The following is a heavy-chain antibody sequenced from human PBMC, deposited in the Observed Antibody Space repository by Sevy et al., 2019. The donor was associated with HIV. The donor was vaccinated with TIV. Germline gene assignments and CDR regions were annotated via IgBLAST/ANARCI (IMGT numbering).Heavy chain of an antibody. V-gene: IGHV3-7*01. CDR3: ARVLNLRGSYYDFWSGYFHYYYGMDV. CDR1: GFTFSSFF. D-gene: IGHD3-3*01. CDR2: IKQDGSEK. J-gene: IGHJ6*02. Sequence: GGSLRLSCAASGFTFSSFFMSWVRQAPGKGLEWVANIKQDGSEKYYVDSVKGRFTISRDNAKNSLYLQMNSLRAEDTAVYYCARVLNLRGSYYDFWSGYFHYYYGMDVWGQGTTVTVSS.